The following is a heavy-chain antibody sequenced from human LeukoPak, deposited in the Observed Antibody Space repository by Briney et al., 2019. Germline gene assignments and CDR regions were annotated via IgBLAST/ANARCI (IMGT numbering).Heavy chain of an antibody. D-gene: IGHD4-17*01. J-gene: IGHJ5*02. CDR2: VYASGST. V-gene: IGHV4-61*02. CDR1: GGSISSGSHY. CDR3: ARAGGYGDYINWFDP. Sequence: SETLSLTCTVSGGSISSGSHYWSWIRQPAGKELEYLGRVYASGSTNYNPSLKSRITISVDTSKNQFSLRLSSVTAADTAIYYCARAGGYGDYINWFDPWGQGTLVTVSS.